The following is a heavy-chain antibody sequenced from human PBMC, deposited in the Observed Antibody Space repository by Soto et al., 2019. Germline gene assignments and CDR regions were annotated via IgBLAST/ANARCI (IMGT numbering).Heavy chain of an antibody. CDR1: GGTFSSYA. V-gene: IGHV1-69*12. CDR2: IIPIFGTA. J-gene: IGHJ6*02. CDR3: ASRSRNGYSGSLGYYGMDV. Sequence: QVQLVQSGAEVKKPGSSVKVSCKASGGTFSSYAISWVRQAPGQGLEWMGGIIPIFGTANYAQKFQGRVTITADESTSTAYMELSSLRSEDTAVYYCASRSRNGYSGSLGYYGMDVWGQGTTVTVSS. D-gene: IGHD1-26*01.